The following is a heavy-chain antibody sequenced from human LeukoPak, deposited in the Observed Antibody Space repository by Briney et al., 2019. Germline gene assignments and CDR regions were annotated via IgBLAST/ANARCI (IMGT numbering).Heavy chain of an antibody. Sequence: ASVKVSCKVSGYTLTELSMHWVRQAPGKGLEWMGGFDPEDGETIYAQKFQGRVTMTEDTSTDTAYMELSSLRSEDTAVYYCATDPDYDFWSGPEKWGQGTLVTVSS. V-gene: IGHV1-24*01. CDR1: GYTLTELS. D-gene: IGHD3-3*01. J-gene: IGHJ4*02. CDR3: ATDPDYDFWSGPEK. CDR2: FDPEDGET.